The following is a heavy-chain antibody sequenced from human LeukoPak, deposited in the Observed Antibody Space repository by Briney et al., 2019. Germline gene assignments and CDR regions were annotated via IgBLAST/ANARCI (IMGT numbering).Heavy chain of an antibody. V-gene: IGHV3-33*01. J-gene: IGHJ4*02. CDR2: IWYDGSDK. Sequence: PGRSLRLSCAASGFTFSSSGMHWVRQAPGKGLEWVAVIWYDGSDKYSADSVKGRFTISRDNSKNTLYLQMNSLRAEDTAVYYCASAPYGSGTFLDNWGQGTLVTVSS. CDR1: GFTFSSSG. D-gene: IGHD3-10*01. CDR3: ASAPYGSGTFLDN.